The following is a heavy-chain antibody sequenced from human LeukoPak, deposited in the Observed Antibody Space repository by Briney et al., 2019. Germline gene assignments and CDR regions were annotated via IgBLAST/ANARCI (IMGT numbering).Heavy chain of an antibody. V-gene: IGHV1-18*01. D-gene: IGHD6-19*01. CDR2: ISCYNGKT. J-gene: IGHJ4*02. CDR3: ARDVGIAVAGIFPYFDY. Sequence: GASVKVSCKASGYTLNSYGFSWVRQAPGQGLEWMGWISCYNGKTNYAQKLQGRVTMTTDTSTSTAYMELRSLRSDDTAVYYCARDVGIAVAGIFPYFDYWGQGTLVTVSS. CDR1: GYTLNSYG.